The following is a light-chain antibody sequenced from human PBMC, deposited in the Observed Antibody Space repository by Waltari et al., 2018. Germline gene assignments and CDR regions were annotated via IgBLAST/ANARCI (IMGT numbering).Light chain of an antibody. CDR1: RSNIGAGYD. CDR3: QSYDRSLSAYV. V-gene: IGLV1-40*01. Sequence: QSVLTQPPSVSGAPGQRVTISCTGSRSNIGAGYDAHWYHRLPQPPPKLLIYGNSNRPSGVPDRFSGSKSGTSASLAITGLQADDESDYYCQSYDRSLSAYVFGTGTKVTVL. J-gene: IGLJ1*01. CDR2: GNS.